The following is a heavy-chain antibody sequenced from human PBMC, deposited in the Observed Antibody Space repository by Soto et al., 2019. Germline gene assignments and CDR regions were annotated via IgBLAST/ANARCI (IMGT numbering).Heavy chain of an antibody. Sequence: SETLSLTCAVSGGSISSSNWWSWVRQPPGKGLEWIGEIYHSGSTNYNPSLKSRVTISVDKSKNQFSLKLSSVTAADTAVYYCARNEDYYGWGGGMDVWGQGTTVTVSS. J-gene: IGHJ6*02. CDR2: IYHSGST. CDR3: ARNEDYYGWGGGMDV. D-gene: IGHD3-10*01. CDR1: GGSISSSNW. V-gene: IGHV4-4*02.